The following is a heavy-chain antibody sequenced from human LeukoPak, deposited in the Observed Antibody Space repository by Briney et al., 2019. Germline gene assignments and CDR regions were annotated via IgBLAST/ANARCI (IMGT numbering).Heavy chain of an antibody. CDR2: IKQDGSEK. V-gene: IGHV3-7*01. J-gene: IGHJ4*02. CDR3: ASEDNTGSSAY. D-gene: IGHD3-22*01. CDR1: GFTFSNFC. Sequence: GGSLRLSCAASGFTFSNFCMSWVRQAPGKGLEWVANIKQDGSEKYYVDSVKGRFTISRDNAKNSLYLQMSSLRGDDTALYYCASEDNTGSSAYWGKGTMVTVSS.